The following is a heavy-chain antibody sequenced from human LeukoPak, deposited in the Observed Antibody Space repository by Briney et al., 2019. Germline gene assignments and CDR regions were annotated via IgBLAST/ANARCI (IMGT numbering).Heavy chain of an antibody. V-gene: IGHV3-23*01. CDR1: GFAFSSYA. CDR2: ISGSGGST. CDR3: ATRRTSGEYFQH. Sequence: GGSLRLSCAASGFAFSSYAMSWVRQAPGKGLEWVSAISGSGGSTYYADSEKGRFTISRDNSKNTLYLQMNSLRAEDTAVYYCATRRTSGEYFQHWGQGTLVTVSS. J-gene: IGHJ1*01. D-gene: IGHD4-23*01.